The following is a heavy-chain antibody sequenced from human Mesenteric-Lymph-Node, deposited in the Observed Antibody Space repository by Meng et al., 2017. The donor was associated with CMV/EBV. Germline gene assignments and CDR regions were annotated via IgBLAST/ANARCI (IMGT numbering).Heavy chain of an antibody. Sequence: GGSLRLSCTASGFIFGDYAMSWVRQAPGKGLEWVGFIRSKAYGGTTEYAASVKGRFTISRDDFKSIAYLQMNSLTTEETAVYYCTRDPRDYSSWFDYWGQGTLVTVSS. CDR3: TRDPRDYSSWFDY. J-gene: IGHJ4*02. CDR2: IRSKAYGGTT. V-gene: IGHV3-49*04. CDR1: GFIFGDYA. D-gene: IGHD6-13*01.